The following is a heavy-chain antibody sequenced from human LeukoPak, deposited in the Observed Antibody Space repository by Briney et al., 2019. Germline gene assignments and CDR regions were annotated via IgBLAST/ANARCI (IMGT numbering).Heavy chain of an antibody. J-gene: IGHJ4*02. CDR2: IFYDGSIQ. CDR1: GFTFSNYA. CDR3: ALDYGGNSCFDY. V-gene: IGHV3-30*04. D-gene: IGHD4-23*01. Sequence: PGGSLRLSCAASGFTFSNYAMHWVRQAPGKGLEWVAVIFYDGSIQYYADSVRGRFTMSRDNSKNTLYLQMNSLRAEDTAVYYCALDYGGNSCFDYWGQGTLVTVSS.